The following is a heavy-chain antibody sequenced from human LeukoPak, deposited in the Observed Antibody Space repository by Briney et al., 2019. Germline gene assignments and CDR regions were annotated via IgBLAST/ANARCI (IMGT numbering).Heavy chain of an antibody. Sequence: PSQTLSLTCAVSGGSISGGGYSWSWIRQPPGKGLEWIGYIYYSGSTYYNPSLKSRVTISVDTSKNQFPLKPSSATAADTAVYYCARGGSSWYDYFDYWGQGTLVTVSS. D-gene: IGHD6-13*01. CDR1: GGSISGGGYS. CDR2: IYYSGST. V-gene: IGHV4-30-4*07. CDR3: ARGGSSWYDYFDY. J-gene: IGHJ4*02.